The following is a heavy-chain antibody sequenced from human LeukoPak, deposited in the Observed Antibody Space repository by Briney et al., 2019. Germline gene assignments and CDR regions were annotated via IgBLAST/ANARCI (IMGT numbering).Heavy chain of an antibody. J-gene: IGHJ4*02. D-gene: IGHD3-22*01. Sequence: GGALRLSCAASGFTFRSYSMNWVRQATGKGLEWVSSISSSSSYIYYADSVKGRFTISRDNAKNSLYLQMNSLRAEDTAVYYCARASYYYDSSGYYLFDYWGQGTLVTVSS. V-gene: IGHV3-21*01. CDR3: ARASYYYDSSGYYLFDY. CDR1: GFTFRSYS. CDR2: ISSSSSYI.